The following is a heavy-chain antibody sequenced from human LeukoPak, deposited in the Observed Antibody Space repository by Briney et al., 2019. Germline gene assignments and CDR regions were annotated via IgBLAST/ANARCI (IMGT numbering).Heavy chain of an antibody. Sequence: SVKVSCKASGGTFSSYAISWVRQAPGQGLEWMGRIIPILGIANYAQKFQGRVTITADKSTSTAYMELSSLRSEDTAVYYCARARCSSTSCYSNRGFDHWGQGTLVTVSS. CDR2: IIPILGIA. V-gene: IGHV1-69*04. J-gene: IGHJ4*02. CDR1: GGTFSSYA. D-gene: IGHD2-2*02. CDR3: ARARCSSTSCYSNRGFDH.